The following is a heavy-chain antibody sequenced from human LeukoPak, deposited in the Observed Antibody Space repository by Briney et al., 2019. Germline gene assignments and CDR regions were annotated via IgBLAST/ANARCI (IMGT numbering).Heavy chain of an antibody. J-gene: IGHJ4*02. Sequence: GGSLRLSCAASGFTFSSYEMNWVRQAPGKGLEWVSYISSSGSTIYYADSVKGRFTISRDNAKNSLYLQMNSLRAEDTAVYYCGRGGVGGCLGGLSFDYWGQGTLVTVSS. CDR3: GRGGVGGCLGGLSFDY. D-gene: IGHD3-16*01. CDR2: ISSSGSTI. V-gene: IGHV3-48*03. CDR1: GFTFSSYE.